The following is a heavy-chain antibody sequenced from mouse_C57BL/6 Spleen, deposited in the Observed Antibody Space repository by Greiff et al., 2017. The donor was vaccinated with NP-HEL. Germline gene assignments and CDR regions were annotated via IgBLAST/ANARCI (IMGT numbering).Heavy chain of an antibody. V-gene: IGHV5-6*01. J-gene: IGHJ3*01. CDR3: ARQLRLQGGLAY. CDR1: GFTFSSYG. D-gene: IGHD3-2*02. Sequence: EVKLVESGGDLVKPGGSLKLSCAASGFTFSSYGLSWVRQTPDKRLEWVATISSGGSYTYYPDSVKGRFTISRDNAKNTLYLQIRSLKSEDTAMYYCARQLRLQGGLAYWGQGTLVTVSA. CDR2: ISSGGSYT.